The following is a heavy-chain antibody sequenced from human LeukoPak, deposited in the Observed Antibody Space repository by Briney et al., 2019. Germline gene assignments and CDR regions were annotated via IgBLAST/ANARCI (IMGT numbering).Heavy chain of an antibody. CDR2: INPSGGST. Sequence: GASVKVSCKASGYTFTSYYMHWVRQAPGQGLEWMGIINPSGGSTSCAQKFQGRVTMTRDTSTSTVYMELSSLRSEDTAVYYCARDRRSGSSSGYYYYYMDVWGKGTTVTVSS. D-gene: IGHD6-6*01. CDR3: ARDRRSGSSSGYYYYYMDV. V-gene: IGHV1-46*01. J-gene: IGHJ6*03. CDR1: GYTFTSYY.